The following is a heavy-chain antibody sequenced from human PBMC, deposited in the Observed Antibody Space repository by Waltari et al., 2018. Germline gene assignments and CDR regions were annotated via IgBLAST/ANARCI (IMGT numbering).Heavy chain of an antibody. CDR3: ARGGTVRDYYYYYGMDV. V-gene: IGHV3-53*01. D-gene: IGHD4-17*01. CDR1: GFTVSSNY. J-gene: IGHJ6*02. CDR2: IYSGGST. Sequence: EVQLVESGGGLIQPGGSLRLSCAASGFTVSSNYMSWVRQAPGKGLEWVSVIYSGGSTYYADSVKGRFTISRDNSKNTLYLQMNSLRAEDTAVYYCARGGTVRDYYYYYGMDVWGQGTTVTVSS.